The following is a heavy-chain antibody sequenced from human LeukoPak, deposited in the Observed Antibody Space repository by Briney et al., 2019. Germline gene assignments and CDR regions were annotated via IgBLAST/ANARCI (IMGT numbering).Heavy chain of an antibody. CDR3: AKVHGSGSYRFDF. V-gene: IGHV3-23*01. Sequence: PGGSLRLSCDGSGFTFDSYAMSWVRQSPGKGLEWVSAVTGTGGNTYHADSVKDRFTISRDNSKNTVYLQMNSLRAEDTAIYYCAKVHGSGSYRFDFWGQGTLVTVSS. J-gene: IGHJ4*02. D-gene: IGHD3-10*01. CDR2: VTGTGGNT. CDR1: GFTFDSYA.